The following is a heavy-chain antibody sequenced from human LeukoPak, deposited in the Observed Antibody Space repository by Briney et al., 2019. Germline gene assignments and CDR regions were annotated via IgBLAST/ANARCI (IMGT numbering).Heavy chain of an antibody. CDR2: MNPNSGNT. D-gene: IGHD3-9*01. CDR1: GYTFTSYD. Sequence: GASVKVSRKASGYTFTSYDINWVRQATGQGLEWMGRMNPNSGNTGYAQKFQGGVTMSRNTSISTAYMELSSLRSEDTAVYYCARDVRGRILTGGLHEGFDPWGQGTLVTVSS. J-gene: IGHJ5*02. CDR3: ARDVRGRILTGGLHEGFDP. V-gene: IGHV1-8*01.